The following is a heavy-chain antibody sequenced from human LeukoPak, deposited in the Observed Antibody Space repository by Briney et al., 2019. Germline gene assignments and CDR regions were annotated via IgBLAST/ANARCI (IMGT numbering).Heavy chain of an antibody. D-gene: IGHD1-7*01. CDR1: GFTFSSYG. Sequence: GGSLRLSCAASGFTFSSYGMSWVRQAPGKGLEWVSAISGSGGSTFYADSVKGRFTISRDNSKNTLYLQMNSLRAEDTAVYYCAKDLNLRYFDYWGQGTLVTVSP. J-gene: IGHJ4*02. CDR3: AKDLNLRYFDY. V-gene: IGHV3-23*01. CDR2: ISGSGGST.